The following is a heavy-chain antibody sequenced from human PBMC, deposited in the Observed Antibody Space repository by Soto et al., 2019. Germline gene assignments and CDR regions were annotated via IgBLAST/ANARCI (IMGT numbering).Heavy chain of an antibody. CDR3: ARSADFWSGYYPTRFQH. D-gene: IGHD3-3*01. CDR2: IYYSGST. CDR1: GGAISSYY. V-gene: IGHV4-59*01. J-gene: IGHJ1*01. Sequence: PSETLSLTCPVSGGAISSYYWSWIRQPPGKGLEWIGYIYYSGSTNYNPSLNSRVTISVDTSKNQFSLKLSSVTAADTAVYYCARSADFWSGYYPTRFQHWGQGTLVTVS.